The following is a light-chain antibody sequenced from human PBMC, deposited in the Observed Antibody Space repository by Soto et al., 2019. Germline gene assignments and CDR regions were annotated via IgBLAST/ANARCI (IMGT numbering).Light chain of an antibody. CDR1: STDVGEYNY. CDR3: SSYTSSSHVV. CDR2: EVS. V-gene: IGLV2-14*01. Sequence: QSALTQPPSASGSPGQSVTIPCAGTSTDVGEYNYVSWYQQHPGKAPKLMIYEVSNRPSGVSNRFSGSKSGNTASLTISGLQAEDEADYYCSSYTSSSHVVFGGGTKVTVL. J-gene: IGLJ2*01.